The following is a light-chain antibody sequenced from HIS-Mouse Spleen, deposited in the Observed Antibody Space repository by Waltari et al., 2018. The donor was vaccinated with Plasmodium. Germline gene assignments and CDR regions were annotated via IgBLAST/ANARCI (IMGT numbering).Light chain of an antibody. CDR1: ALPKKY. CDR3: YSTDSSGNHRV. CDR2: EDS. V-gene: IGLV3-10*01. J-gene: IGLJ3*02. Sequence: SYELTQPPSLSVSPGQTARITCSGSALPKKYAYWYQQKSGQAPGLVIYEDSKRPPGMPERFSGSSSGTMATLTISGAQVEDEADYYCYSTDSSGNHRVFGGGTKLTVL.